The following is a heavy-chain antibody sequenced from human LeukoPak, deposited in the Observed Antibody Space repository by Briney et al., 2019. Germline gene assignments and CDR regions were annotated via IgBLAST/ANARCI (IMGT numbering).Heavy chain of an antibody. CDR3: AREGRVPAALPDNWFDP. CDR1: GGSISSYY. D-gene: IGHD2-2*01. J-gene: IGHJ5*02. V-gene: IGHV4-4*07. Sequence: PSETLSLTCTVSGGSISSYYWSWIRQPAGKGLEWIGRIYTNGSTNYNPSLKSRVTMSVDTSKNQFSLKLSSVTAADTAVYYCAREGRVPAALPDNWFDPWGQGTLVTVSS. CDR2: IYTNGST.